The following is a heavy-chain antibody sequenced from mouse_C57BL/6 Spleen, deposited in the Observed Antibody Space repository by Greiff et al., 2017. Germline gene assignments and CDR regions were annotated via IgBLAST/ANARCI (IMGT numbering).Heavy chain of an antibody. CDR3: ARHEEPLDGYSWYFDV. CDR2: FYPGSGSI. Sequence: VQLQQSGAELVKPGASVKLSCKASGYTFTEYTIHWVKQRSGQGLEWIGWFYPGSGSIKYNEKFKDKATLTADKASSTVYMELSRLTSEDSAVYFCARHEEPLDGYSWYFDVWGTGTTVTVSS. V-gene: IGHV1-62-2*01. CDR1: GYTFTEYT. J-gene: IGHJ1*03. D-gene: IGHD2-3*01.